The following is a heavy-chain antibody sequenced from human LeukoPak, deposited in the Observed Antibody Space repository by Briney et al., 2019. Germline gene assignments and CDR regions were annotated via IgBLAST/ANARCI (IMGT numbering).Heavy chain of an antibody. Sequence: GESLKISCEGSGYGFTSSWIGWVRQMPGKGLEWMGIIYPGDSDTRYSPSFQGQVTISADKSINTAYLQWSSLRVSDSAMYFCARIRLGESPADFWGQGTPVTVSS. D-gene: IGHD3-16*01. J-gene: IGHJ4*02. CDR3: ARIRLGESPADF. CDR1: GYGFTSSW. CDR2: IYPGDSDT. V-gene: IGHV5-51*01.